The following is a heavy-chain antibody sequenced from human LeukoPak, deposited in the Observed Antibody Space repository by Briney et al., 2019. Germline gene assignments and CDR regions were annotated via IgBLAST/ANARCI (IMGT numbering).Heavy chain of an antibody. D-gene: IGHD3-10*01. V-gene: IGHV4-34*01. CDR1: GGSFSGYY. CDR2: INHSGST. CDR3: ARYYYGSGSYLDYFDY. Sequence: SETLSLTCAVYGGSFSGYYWSWIRQPPGKGLEWIGEINHSGSTNYNPSLKSRVTISVDTSKNQFSLKLSSVTAADTAVYYCARYYYGSGSYLDYFDYWGQGTLVTVSS. J-gene: IGHJ4*02.